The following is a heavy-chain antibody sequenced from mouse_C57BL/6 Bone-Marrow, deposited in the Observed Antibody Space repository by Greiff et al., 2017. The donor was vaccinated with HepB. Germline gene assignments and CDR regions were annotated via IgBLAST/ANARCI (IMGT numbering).Heavy chain of an antibody. D-gene: IGHD1-1*01. CDR1: GFTFSDYG. CDR3: ARPLYYGSSHWYFDV. CDR2: ISNLAYSI. J-gene: IGHJ1*03. Sequence: EVKLVESGGGLVQPGGSLKLSCAASGFTFSDYGMAWVRQAPRKGPEWVAFISNLAYSIYYADTVTGRFTISRENAKNTLYLEMSSLRSEDTAMYYCARPLYYGSSHWYFDVWGTGTTVTVSS. V-gene: IGHV5-15*04.